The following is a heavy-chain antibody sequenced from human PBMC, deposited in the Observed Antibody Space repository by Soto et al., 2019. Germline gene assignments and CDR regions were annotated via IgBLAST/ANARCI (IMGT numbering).Heavy chain of an antibody. J-gene: IGHJ1*01. CDR2: ISYDGSNK. CDR3: ARVIYGSGSMGAYFQH. CDR1: GFTFSSYA. Sequence: QSGGSLRLSCAASGFTFSSYAMHWVRQAPGKGLEWVAVISYDGSNKYYADSVKGRFTISRDNSKNTLYLQMNSLRAEDTAVYYCARVIYGSGSMGAYFQHWGQGTLVTVSS. D-gene: IGHD3-10*01. V-gene: IGHV3-30-3*01.